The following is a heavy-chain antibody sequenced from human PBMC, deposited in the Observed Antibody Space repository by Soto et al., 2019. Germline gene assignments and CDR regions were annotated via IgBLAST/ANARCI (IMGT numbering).Heavy chain of an antibody. CDR3: ARLNSGSVFITMVRAGTNWFDP. J-gene: IGHJ5*02. Sequence: PSETLSLTCTVSGGSISSYYWSWIRQPPGKGLEWIGYIYYSGSTNYNPSLKSRVTISVDTSKNQFSLKLSSVTAADTAVYYYARLNSGSVFITMVRAGTNWFDPWGQGTLVTVS. CDR1: GGSISSYY. CDR2: IYYSGST. V-gene: IGHV4-59*08. D-gene: IGHD3-10*01.